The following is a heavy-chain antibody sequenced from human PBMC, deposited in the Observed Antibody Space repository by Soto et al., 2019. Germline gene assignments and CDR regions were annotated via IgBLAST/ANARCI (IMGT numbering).Heavy chain of an antibody. CDR3: AKMVGATLVDY. D-gene: IGHD1-26*01. CDR2: IHHSGNA. J-gene: IGHJ4*02. Sequence: QVQLQESGPGLVKPSGTLSLTCTVSGASISSTSSGDWWSWVRQPPGKGLEWIGEIHHSGNANYNPSLKSRVTMSVDKSKNQFYLRLSSVTAADTAVYYCAKMVGATLVDYWGQGTLVTVSS. V-gene: IGHV4-4*02. CDR1: GASISSTSSGDW.